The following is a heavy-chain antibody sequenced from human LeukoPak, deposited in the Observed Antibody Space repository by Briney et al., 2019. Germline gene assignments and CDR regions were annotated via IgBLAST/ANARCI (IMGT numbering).Heavy chain of an antibody. J-gene: IGHJ4*02. V-gene: IGHV3-66*02. CDR2: IYSGGST. D-gene: IGHD6-19*01. Sequence: PGGSLRLSCAASGFTVSSNYMSWVRQAPGKGLEWVSVIYSGGSTYYADSVKGRFTISRDNSKNTLYLQMNSLRAEDTAVYYCARGFSQWLVPGDYWGQGTLVTVSS. CDR3: ARGFSQWLVPGDY. CDR1: GFTVSSNY.